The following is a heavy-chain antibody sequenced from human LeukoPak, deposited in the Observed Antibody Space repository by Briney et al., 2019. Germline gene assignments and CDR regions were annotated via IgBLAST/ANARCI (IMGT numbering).Heavy chain of an antibody. V-gene: IGHV4-4*07. CDR1: GGSLSSYY. J-gene: IGHJ4*02. D-gene: IGHD6-6*01. Sequence: PSETLSLTCTVSGGSLSSYYWNWVRQPAGKGLEWIGRIYTSGSTNYNPSLKSRVTMSVDTSKNQFSLKLSSVTAADPAVYYCARASIAARQLDYWGQGTLVTVSS. CDR3: ARASIAARQLDY. CDR2: IYTSGST.